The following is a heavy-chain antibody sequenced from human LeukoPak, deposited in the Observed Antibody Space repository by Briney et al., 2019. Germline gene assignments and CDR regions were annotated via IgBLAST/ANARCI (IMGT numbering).Heavy chain of an antibody. V-gene: IGHV4-34*01. CDR1: GGSISSYR. D-gene: IGHD3-10*01. Sequence: SETLSLTCTVSGGSISSYRWSWIRQPPGKGLEWIGEINHSGSTNYNPSLKSRVTISVDTSKNQFSLKLSSVTAADTAVYYCARSSPQGEDFDYWGQGTLVTVSS. CDR3: ARSSPQGEDFDY. CDR2: INHSGST. J-gene: IGHJ4*02.